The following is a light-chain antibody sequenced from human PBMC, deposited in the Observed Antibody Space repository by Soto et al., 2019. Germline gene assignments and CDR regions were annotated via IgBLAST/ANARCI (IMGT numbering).Light chain of an antibody. Sequence: SYELTQPPSVSVAPGQPARITCGGDSIGDKSVHWYQQKPGQAPVMVVYDDYDRPSGIPERFSGSNSGNTATLTISGVEAGDEADYYCQVWDSSVDRVAVFGGGTKLTVL. V-gene: IGLV3-21*02. J-gene: IGLJ2*01. CDR1: SIGDKS. CDR2: DDY. CDR3: QVWDSSVDRVAV.